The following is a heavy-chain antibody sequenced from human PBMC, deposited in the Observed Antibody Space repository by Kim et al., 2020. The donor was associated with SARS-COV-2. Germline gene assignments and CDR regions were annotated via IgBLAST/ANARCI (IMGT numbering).Heavy chain of an antibody. CDR2: TYYRSKFYN. CDR1: GDSVSSNRVA. Sequence: SQTLSLTCAISGDSVSSNRVAWNWIRQSPSRGLEWLGRTYYRSKFYNNYAESVKSRITINTDIFKNQFSLQLNSVTPEDTAVYYCARALGDHSSPPGYWGQGTPVTVSS. CDR3: ARALGDHSSPPGY. D-gene: IGHD6-13*01. V-gene: IGHV6-1*01. J-gene: IGHJ4*02.